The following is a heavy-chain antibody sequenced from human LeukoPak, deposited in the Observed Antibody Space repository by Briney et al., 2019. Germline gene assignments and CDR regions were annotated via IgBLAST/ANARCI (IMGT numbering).Heavy chain of an antibody. CDR3: ARAGEYCSDGSCYSENYYFDY. CDR1: GFSFTNYA. Sequence: GGSLGLSCTASGFSFTNYAMTWVRQALGKGLEWVSGITGSGGSTYYSVKGRFTISRDNSKNTLFLQMSSLRAEDTAIYYCARAGEYCSDGSCYSENYYFDYWGQGTLVTVSS. D-gene: IGHD2-15*01. J-gene: IGHJ4*02. CDR2: ITGSGGST. V-gene: IGHV3-23*01.